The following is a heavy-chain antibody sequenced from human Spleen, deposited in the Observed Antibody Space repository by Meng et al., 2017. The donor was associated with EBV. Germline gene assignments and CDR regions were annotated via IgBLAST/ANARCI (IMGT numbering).Heavy chain of an antibody. CDR2: IHHSGST. CDR1: GGSISSSKW. Sequence: QVQLPESGPGLAEPSGTLSLTCGVSGGSISSSKWWSWVRQPPGKGLEWIGEIHHSGSTNFNPSLKSRVTISVDKSKNQFSLKLSSVTAADTAVYYCATTYGDDSHYFDYWGQGTLVTVSS. D-gene: IGHD4-17*01. CDR3: ATTYGDDSHYFDY. V-gene: IGHV4-4*02. J-gene: IGHJ4*02.